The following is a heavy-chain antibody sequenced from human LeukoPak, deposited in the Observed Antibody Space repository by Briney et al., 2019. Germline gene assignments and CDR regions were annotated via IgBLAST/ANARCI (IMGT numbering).Heavy chain of an antibody. J-gene: IGHJ4*02. CDR1: GFTFSSYG. Sequence: GGSLRLSCAASGFTFSSYGMHWVRQAPGKGLEWVAFIRYDGSNKYYADSVKGRFTISRDNSKNTLYLQMNSLRDEDTAVYHCAKDQGYSYGTYYFDYWGQGTLVTVSS. V-gene: IGHV3-30*02. CDR2: IRYDGSNK. D-gene: IGHD5-18*01. CDR3: AKDQGYSYGTYYFDY.